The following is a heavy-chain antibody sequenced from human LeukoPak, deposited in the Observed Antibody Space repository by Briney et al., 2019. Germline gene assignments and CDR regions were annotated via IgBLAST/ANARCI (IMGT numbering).Heavy chain of an antibody. CDR2: ISYDGSNK. Sequence: GGSLRLSCAASGSTFSSYAMHWVRQAPGKGLEWVAVISYDGSNKYYADSVKGRFTISRDNSKNTLYLQMNSLRAEDTAVYYCARDSATVTTNWFDPWGQGTLVTVSS. CDR3: ARDSATVTTNWFDP. CDR1: GSTFSSYA. D-gene: IGHD4-17*01. J-gene: IGHJ5*02. V-gene: IGHV3-30*04.